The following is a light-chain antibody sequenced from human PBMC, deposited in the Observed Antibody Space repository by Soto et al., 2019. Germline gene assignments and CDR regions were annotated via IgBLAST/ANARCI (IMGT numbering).Light chain of an antibody. CDR1: NRDIGAYNL. J-gene: IGLJ3*02. CDR3: SSYTTTSTLL. CDR2: EVR. V-gene: IGLV2-14*01. Sequence: QSALTQPASVSGSLGQSITISCTGSNRDIGAYNLVSWYQQYPDTAPKLIIYEVRNRPSGVSYRFTCSRSGHTASLTISALQADDEATFYCSSYTTTSTLLFGGGTKVTVL.